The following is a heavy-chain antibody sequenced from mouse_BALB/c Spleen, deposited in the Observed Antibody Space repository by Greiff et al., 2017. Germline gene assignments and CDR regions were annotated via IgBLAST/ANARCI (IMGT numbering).Heavy chain of an antibody. CDR3: AREEGLLRFYFDY. V-gene: IGHV5-6-5*01. CDR2: ISSGGST. J-gene: IGHJ2*01. Sequence: EVNLVESGGGLVKPGGSLKLSCAASGFTFSSYAMSWVRQTPEKRLEWVASISSGGSTYYPDSVKGRFTISRDNARNILYLQMSSLRSEDTAMYYCAREEGLLRFYFDYWGQGTTLTVSS. CDR1: GFTFSSYA. D-gene: IGHD1-1*01.